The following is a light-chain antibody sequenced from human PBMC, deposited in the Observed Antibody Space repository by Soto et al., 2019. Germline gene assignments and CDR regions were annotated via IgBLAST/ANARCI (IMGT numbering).Light chain of an antibody. J-gene: IGKJ1*01. V-gene: IGKV3-15*01. Sequence: IVMTQSPATLAVSPGGRATLSCRASQSVSINLAWYQQKPGQAPRFLIYDASSRATGIPARFSGSGCGTDFNTTNGRLLGEDFAAYSRPQYNNWPQTFAKGTKVDIK. CDR2: DAS. CDR3: PQYNNWPQT. CDR1: QSVSIN.